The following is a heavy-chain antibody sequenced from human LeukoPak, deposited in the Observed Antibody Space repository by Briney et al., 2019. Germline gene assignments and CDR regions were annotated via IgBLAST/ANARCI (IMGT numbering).Heavy chain of an antibody. CDR1: GFTFSDYW. CDR2: IREDGRKA. Sequence: GGSLRLSCAASGFTFSDYWMTWVRQAPGKGPEWVANIREDGRKAYYVDPVMGRFTISRDNVKNSLYLQMNYLRAEDTAVYYCARDQVGGHYQFWGQGALVAVSS. V-gene: IGHV3-7*01. D-gene: IGHD2-21*02. CDR3: ARDQVGGHYQF. J-gene: IGHJ4*02.